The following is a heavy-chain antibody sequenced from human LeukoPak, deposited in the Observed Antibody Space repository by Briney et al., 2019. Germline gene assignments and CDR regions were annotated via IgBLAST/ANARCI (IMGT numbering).Heavy chain of an antibody. CDR3: ARSRGNLYFQH. J-gene: IGHJ1*01. Sequence: SATLSLTCTVSGDSISSYYWSWIRRSPEKGLEWIGYIHYTGSTYYNPSLRSRVTISVDTSKNQFSLRLISVTAADTAMYYCARSRGNLYFQHWGQGTLVTVSS. V-gene: IGHV4-59*01. CDR2: IHYTGST. D-gene: IGHD6-25*01. CDR1: GDSISSYY.